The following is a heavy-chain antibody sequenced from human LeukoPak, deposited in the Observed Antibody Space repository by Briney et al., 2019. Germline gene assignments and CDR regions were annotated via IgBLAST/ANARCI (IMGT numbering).Heavy chain of an antibody. D-gene: IGHD2-2*01. CDR1: GGSISYYY. CDR2: ISDGESP. Sequence: SETLSLTCTVSGGSISYYYWSWIRQFPGKGLEWIGYISDGESPDYNPSLQSRVTIYVDSSKNQFFLNLTSVTAADTAVYYCAQDRFSFVHWGQGTLVTVSS. J-gene: IGHJ1*01. CDR3: AQDRFSFVH. V-gene: IGHV4-59*01.